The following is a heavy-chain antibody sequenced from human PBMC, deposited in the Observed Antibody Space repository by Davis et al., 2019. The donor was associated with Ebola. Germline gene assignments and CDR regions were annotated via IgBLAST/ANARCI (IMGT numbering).Heavy chain of an antibody. CDR3: AKDHGYYDSNPNWFDP. CDR1: GFTFSSYG. J-gene: IGHJ5*02. V-gene: IGHV3-30*18. CDR2: ISYDGSNK. D-gene: IGHD3-22*01. Sequence: GGSLRLSCAASGFTFSSYGMHWVRQAPGKGLEWVAVISYDGSNKYYADSVKGRFTISRDNSKNTLYLQMNSLRAEDTAVYYCAKDHGYYDSNPNWFDPWGQGTLVTVSS.